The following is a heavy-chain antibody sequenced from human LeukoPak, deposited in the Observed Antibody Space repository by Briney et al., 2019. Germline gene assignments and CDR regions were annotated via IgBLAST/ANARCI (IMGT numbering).Heavy chain of an antibody. Sequence: GASVMVSCKASGFIFTAYYIHWVRQAPGQGLEWMGWISAYNGNTNYAQKLQGRVTMTTDTSTSTAYMELRSLRSDDTAVYYCARAGPNTDYYYYYMDVWGKGTTVTVSS. CDR1: GFIFTAYY. J-gene: IGHJ6*03. CDR2: ISAYNGNT. D-gene: IGHD3-10*01. CDR3: ARAGPNTDYYYYYMDV. V-gene: IGHV1-18*04.